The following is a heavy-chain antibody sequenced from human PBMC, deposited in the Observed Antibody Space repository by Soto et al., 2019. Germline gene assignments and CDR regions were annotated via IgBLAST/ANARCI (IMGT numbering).Heavy chain of an antibody. Sequence: GESLRNSWKGSGDRFTSYGGGWVRQISGKGLEWMGIIYLGDSDTRYSPSFQGQVTISADKSITTVYLQWSSLRAEDTAVYYCARNCTNGVCSNYWGQGTLVTVSS. CDR3: ARNCTNGVCSNY. V-gene: IGHV5-51*01. D-gene: IGHD2-8*01. CDR1: GDRFTSYG. CDR2: IYLGDSDT. J-gene: IGHJ4*02.